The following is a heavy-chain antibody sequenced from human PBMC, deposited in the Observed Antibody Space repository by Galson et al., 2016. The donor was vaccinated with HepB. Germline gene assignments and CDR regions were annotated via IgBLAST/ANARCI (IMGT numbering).Heavy chain of an antibody. J-gene: IGHJ4*02. CDR3: ARDGRREYSGYDYWFDY. Sequence: SLRLSCAASGFVFSGISMNWVRQAPGKGLEWVAHIGSGGVAMYADSVRGRFAISRDNAKRSVYVQMNSLRDEDTAVYFCARDGRREYSGYDYWFDYWGQGALVTVSS. V-gene: IGHV3-48*02. CDR2: IGSGGVAM. D-gene: IGHD5-12*01. CDR1: GFVFSGIS.